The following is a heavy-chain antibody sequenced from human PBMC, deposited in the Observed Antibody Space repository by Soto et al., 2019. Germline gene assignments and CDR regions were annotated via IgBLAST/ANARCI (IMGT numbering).Heavy chain of an antibody. J-gene: IGHJ5*02. V-gene: IGHV1-18*01. CDR1: GYTFTSYG. CDR2: VSAYNGNT. D-gene: IGHD3-22*01. CDR3: ARDGASGYAYNWFDP. Sequence: ASVKVSCKASGYTFTSYGISWVRQAPGQGLEWMGWVSAYNGNTNYAQKLQGRVTMTTDTSTSTAYMELRSLRSDDTAVYYCARDGASGYAYNWFDPWGQGTLVTVSS.